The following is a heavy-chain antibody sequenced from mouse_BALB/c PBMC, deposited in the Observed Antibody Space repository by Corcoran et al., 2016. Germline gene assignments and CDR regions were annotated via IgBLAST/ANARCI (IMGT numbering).Heavy chain of an antibody. CDR2: IGYDGTN. CDR3: AREVYYGSSYCFAY. CDR1: GYSITSGFY. V-gene: IGHV3-6*02. Sequence: DVQLQESGPGLVKPSQSLSLTCSVTGYSITSGFYWNWIRQFPGNKLEWMGYIGYDGTNNYNPSLKNRISINRDTSKNQFFLKLNSVTTEDTATYYCAREVYYGSSYCFAYWGQGTLVTVSA. D-gene: IGHD1-1*01. J-gene: IGHJ3*01.